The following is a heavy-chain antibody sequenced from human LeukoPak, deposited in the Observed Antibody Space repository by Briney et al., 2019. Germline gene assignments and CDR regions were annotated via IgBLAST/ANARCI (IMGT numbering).Heavy chain of an antibody. J-gene: IGHJ4*02. V-gene: IGHV4-59*08. Sequence: PSETLSLTCTVSGGSMSSYYWSWIRQPPGKGLEWIGYIYSSGSTNYNPSLKSRVTISGDTSKNQFSLKLSSVSAADTAVYYCARSIRGYYFDYWGQGTLVTISS. CDR1: GGSMSSYY. CDR2: IYSSGST. D-gene: IGHD3-10*01. CDR3: ARSIRGYYFDY.